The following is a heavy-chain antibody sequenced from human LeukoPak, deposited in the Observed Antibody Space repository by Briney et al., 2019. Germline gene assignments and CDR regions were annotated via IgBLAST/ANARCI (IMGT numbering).Heavy chain of an antibody. V-gene: IGHV3-48*02. CDR2: ISSSGSPI. D-gene: IGHD5-18*01. J-gene: IGHJ4*02. Sequence: GGSLRLSCAASAFPFSSYSMNWVRQAPGKGLEWVSYISSSGSPIFYADSVKGRFSITRDNVKNSPYLEMNSLRDEDSAVYYCARDSRGYSYGFFDYWGLGTLVTVSS. CDR1: AFPFSSYS. CDR3: ARDSRGYSYGFFDY.